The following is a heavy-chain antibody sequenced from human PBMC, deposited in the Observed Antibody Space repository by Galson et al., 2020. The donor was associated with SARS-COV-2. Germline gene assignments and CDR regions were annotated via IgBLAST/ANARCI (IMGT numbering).Heavy chain of an antibody. CDR3: ARGQIAAAGTDWYFDL. V-gene: IGHV3-33*01. CDR1: GFTFSSYG. D-gene: IGHD6-13*01. J-gene: IGHJ2*01. Sequence: GGSLRLSCAASGFTFSSYGMHWVRQAPGKGLEWVAVIWYDGSNKYYADSVKGRFTISRDNSKNTLYLQMNSLRAEDTTVYYCARGQIAAAGTDWYFDLWGRGTLVTVSS. CDR2: IWYDGSNK.